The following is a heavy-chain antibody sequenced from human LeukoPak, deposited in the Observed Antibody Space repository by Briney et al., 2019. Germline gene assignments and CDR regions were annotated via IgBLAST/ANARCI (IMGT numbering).Heavy chain of an antibody. J-gene: IGHJ4*02. V-gene: IGHV4-59*01. CDR3: ARGSSSWPESDY. CDR1: GGSISSDY. Sequence: SETLSLTCTVSGGSISSDYWSWVRQPPAKGLEWIGYIYYSGSTNYNPSLKSRVTISVDTSKNQFSLKLSSVTAADTAVYYCARGSSSWPESDYWGQGTLVTVSS. D-gene: IGHD6-13*01. CDR2: IYYSGST.